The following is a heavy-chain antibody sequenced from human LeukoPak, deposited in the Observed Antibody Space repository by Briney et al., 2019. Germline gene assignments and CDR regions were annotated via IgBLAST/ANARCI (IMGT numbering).Heavy chain of an antibody. V-gene: IGHV4-59*01. CDR3: ARVLGILGVVIHPPWFDP. Sequence: PSETLSLTCTVSGGSISNDYWSWVRQPPGKGLEWIGYSYYTGSTNYKSSLTSRVTISVDTSKNQFSLKLSSVTAADTAVYYCARVLGILGVVIHPPWFDPWGQGTLVTVSS. CDR2: SYYTGST. D-gene: IGHD3-3*01. J-gene: IGHJ5*02. CDR1: GGSISNDY.